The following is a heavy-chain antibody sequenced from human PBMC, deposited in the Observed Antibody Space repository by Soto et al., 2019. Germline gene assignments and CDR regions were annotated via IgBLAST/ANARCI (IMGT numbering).Heavy chain of an antibody. CDR3: AAYSSSSSAFDI. J-gene: IGHJ3*02. Sequence: ASVKVSCKASGYTFTRYGSSWVRQAPGQGLEWMGWISAYNGNTNYAQKLQGRVTMTTGTSTSTAYMELRSLRSDDTAVYYCAAYSSSSSAFDIWGQGTMVTVSS. CDR2: ISAYNGNT. CDR1: GYTFTRYG. V-gene: IGHV1-18*01. D-gene: IGHD6-6*01.